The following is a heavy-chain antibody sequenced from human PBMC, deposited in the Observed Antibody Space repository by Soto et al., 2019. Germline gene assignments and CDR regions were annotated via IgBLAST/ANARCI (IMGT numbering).Heavy chain of an antibody. CDR3: AREYSSGWKHDAFDI. D-gene: IGHD6-19*01. CDR1: GGTFSSYA. Sequence: QVQLVQSGAEVKKPGSSVKVSCKASGGTFSSYAISWVRQAPGQGLEWMGGIIPIFGTANYAQKFQGRVTITADESTSTAYRDLSSLRSEDTAVYYCAREYSSGWKHDAFDIWGQGTMVTVSS. V-gene: IGHV1-69*12. CDR2: IIPIFGTA. J-gene: IGHJ3*02.